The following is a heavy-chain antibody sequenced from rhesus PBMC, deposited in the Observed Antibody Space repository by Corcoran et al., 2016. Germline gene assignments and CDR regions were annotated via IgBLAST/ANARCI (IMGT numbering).Heavy chain of an antibody. CDR3: ARERSMGLDV. J-gene: IGHJ5-2*02. CDR1: GGSISSRY. CDR2: IYGSGSST. Sequence: QLQLQESGPGLVKPSETLSVTCAVSGGSISSRYWSWIRQAPGKGLEWIGYIYGSGSSTNYNPSLKSRVTLSVDTSKNQFSLKLSSVTAADTAVYYCARERSMGLDVWGRGVLVTVSS. D-gene: IGHD4-17*01. V-gene: IGHV4-169*02.